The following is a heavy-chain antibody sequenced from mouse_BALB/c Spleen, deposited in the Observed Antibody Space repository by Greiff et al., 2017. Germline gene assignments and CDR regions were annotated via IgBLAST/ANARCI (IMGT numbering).Heavy chain of an antibody. J-gene: IGHJ3*01. CDR2: ISYSGST. D-gene: IGHD1-1*02. CDR3: ARYPPVVY. Sequence: EVQLQESGPGLVKPSQSLSLTCTVTGYSITSDYAWNWIRQFPGNKLEWMGYISYSGSTSYNPSLKSRISITRDTSKNQFFLQLNSVTTEDTATYYCARYPPVVYWGQGTLVTVSA. CDR1: GYSITSDYA. V-gene: IGHV3-2*02.